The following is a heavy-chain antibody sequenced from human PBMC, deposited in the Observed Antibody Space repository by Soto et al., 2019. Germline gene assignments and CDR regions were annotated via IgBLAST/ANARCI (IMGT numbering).Heavy chain of an antibody. J-gene: IGHJ3*02. CDR2: INADGSTT. V-gene: IGHV3-74*01. CDR1: GFNFSPYW. CDR3: ARDRGNPDSFNI. Sequence: EVHLLESGGGLVQPGESLRLSCAASGFNFSPYWMHWVRQPPGKGLEWVSHINADGSTTVYADSVKGRFTISRDNARNTLYLQRNSFRAEDTAVYCCARDRGNPDSFNIWGQGTMVTVSP. D-gene: IGHD3-10*01.